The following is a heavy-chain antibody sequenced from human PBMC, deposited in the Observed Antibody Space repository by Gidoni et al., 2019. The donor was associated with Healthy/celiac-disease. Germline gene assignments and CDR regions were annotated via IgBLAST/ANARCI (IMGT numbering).Heavy chain of an antibody. CDR1: GYTFTSYY. V-gene: IGHV1-46*01. CDR3: ARDPAYCGGDCYLGWFDP. J-gene: IGHJ5*02. Sequence: QVQLVQSGAEVKKPGASVKVSCKASGYTFTSYYMHWVRQAPGQGLEWMGIINPSCGSTSYEQKCQGRVTMTRDTSTSTVYMELSSLRSEDTAVYYCARDPAYCGGDCYLGWFDPWGQGTLVTVSS. D-gene: IGHD2-21*01. CDR2: INPSCGST.